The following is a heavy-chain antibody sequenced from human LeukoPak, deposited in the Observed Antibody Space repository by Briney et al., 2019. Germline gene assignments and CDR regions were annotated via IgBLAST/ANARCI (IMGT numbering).Heavy chain of an antibody. CDR3: AKDPGVTSDRSVASYSSYFDY. V-gene: IGHV3-30*18. Sequence: PGGALRLSCAASGFTFSSYGMHWVRQAPGKGLEWVAVISYDGSNKYYADSVKGRFTISRDNSKNTLYLQMNSLRAEDTAVYYCAKDPGVTSDRSVASYSSYFDYWGQGTLVTVSS. CDR1: GFTFSSYG. J-gene: IGHJ4*02. CDR2: ISYDGSNK. D-gene: IGHD3-10*01.